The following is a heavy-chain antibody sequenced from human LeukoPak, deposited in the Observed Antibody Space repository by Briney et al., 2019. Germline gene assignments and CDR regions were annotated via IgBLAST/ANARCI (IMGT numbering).Heavy chain of an antibody. V-gene: IGHV1-18*01. CDR1: GYTFTSYG. Sequence: ASVKVSCKSSGYTFTSYGISWVRQAPGQGLEWMGWISPQNVNTDYAQKFQGRLILTTDTSTSTTYMELRSLRSDDTAVYYCARDYRDYGGGSGYFDYWGQGSLVTVSS. CDR3: ARDYRDYGGGSGYFDY. J-gene: IGHJ4*02. CDR2: ISPQNVNT. D-gene: IGHD4-23*01.